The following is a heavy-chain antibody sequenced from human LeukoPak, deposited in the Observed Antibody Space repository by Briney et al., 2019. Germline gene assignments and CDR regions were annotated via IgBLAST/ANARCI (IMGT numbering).Heavy chain of an antibody. CDR1: GFAFSSFA. D-gene: IGHD6-13*01. J-gene: IGHJ4*02. Sequence: GRSLRLSCTASGFAFSSFAIHWVRQAPGKGLEWVAVISYDGSNKYFADSVKGRFTISRDNSKNTLYLQMNSLRAEDTAVYYCARDQMISAAGLDYWGQGTLVTVSS. CDR3: ARDQMISAAGLDY. CDR2: ISYDGSNK. V-gene: IGHV3-30-3*01.